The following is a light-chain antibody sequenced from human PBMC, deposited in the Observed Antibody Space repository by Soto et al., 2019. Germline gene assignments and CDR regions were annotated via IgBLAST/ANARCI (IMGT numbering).Light chain of an antibody. J-gene: IGKJ4*01. CDR3: LHQNSYLALS. V-gene: IGKV1-17*01. CDR1: QSIRND. Sequence: DIQMTQSPSSLSASVGDRVTITCRTSQSIRNDLGWYQQKPGKAPKRLMYGASALQSGVPSRFSGSGSGTEFPLTISSLQPEDFATYYCLHQNSYLALSFGGGTRVEIK. CDR2: GAS.